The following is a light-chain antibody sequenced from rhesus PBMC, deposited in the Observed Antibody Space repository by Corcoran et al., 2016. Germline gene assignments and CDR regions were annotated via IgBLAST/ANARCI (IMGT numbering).Light chain of an antibody. J-gene: IGKJ3*01. CDR2: KAS. CDR1: ENVNNY. Sequence: DIQMTQSPSSLSASVGDRVTITCRASENVNNYLNWYQQKPGKPPKLLIYKASTLQRGVPSRFSGSGSGTDYTFTISSLQPEDVATYYCQHGYGTPFTFGPGSKLDIK. CDR3: QHGYGTPFT. V-gene: IGKV1-74*01.